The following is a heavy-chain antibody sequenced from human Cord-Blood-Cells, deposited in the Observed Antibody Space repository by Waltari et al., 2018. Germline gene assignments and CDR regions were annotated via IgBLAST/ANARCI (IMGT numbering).Heavy chain of an antibody. D-gene: IGHD3-3*01. J-gene: IGHJ3*02. V-gene: IGHV4-31*03. CDR1: GGSIISGGYY. CDR2: IYYSGST. CDR3: ARGPYYDFWSGYGDAFDI. Sequence: QVQLQESGPGLVKPSQTLSLTCTVPGGSIISGGYYWDWIRQHPGQGLGWIGYIYYSGSTYEDPSLRSRVTVSVDTSKNQFSLKLSSVTVADTAVYYCARGPYYDFWSGYGDAFDIWGQGTMVTVSS.